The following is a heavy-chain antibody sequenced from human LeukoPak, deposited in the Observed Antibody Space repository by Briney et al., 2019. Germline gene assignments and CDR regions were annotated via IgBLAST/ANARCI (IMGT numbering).Heavy chain of an antibody. CDR1: GGTFSSYA. CDR2: IIPIFGTA. CDR3: ASFYEGYCSSTSCHGNDY. V-gene: IGHV1-69*01. J-gene: IGHJ4*02. D-gene: IGHD2-2*01. Sequence: ASVKVSCKASGGTFSSYAISWVRPAPGQGLEWMGGIIPIFGTANYGQKCQGRVTIAADESTSTAYMELSSLRSEDTAVYYCASFYEGYCSSTSCHGNDYWGQGTLVTVSS.